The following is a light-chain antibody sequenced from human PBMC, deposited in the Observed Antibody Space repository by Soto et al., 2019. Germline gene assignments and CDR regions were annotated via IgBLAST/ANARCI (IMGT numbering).Light chain of an antibody. CDR2: GAS. V-gene: IGKV3-20*01. CDR3: QHYGSSIFT. Sequence: EIVLTQSPGTLSLSPGERATLYCRASQSVSSSFLAWYQQKPGQAPRLLTYGASSRATGIPDRFSGSGSGTDFTLTISRLEPEDFAVYYCQHYGSSIFTFGPGTKVDIK. CDR1: QSVSSSF. J-gene: IGKJ3*01.